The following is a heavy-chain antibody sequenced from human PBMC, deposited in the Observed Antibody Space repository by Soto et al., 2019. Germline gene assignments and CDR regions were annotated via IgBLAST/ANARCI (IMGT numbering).Heavy chain of an antibody. J-gene: IGHJ5*02. CDR2: ISGSGGST. Sequence: EVQLLESGGGLVQPGGSLRLSCAASGFTFSSYAMSWVRQAPGKGLEWVSAISGSGGSTYYADSVKGRFTISRDNSKNTLYLQMNSLRAEDTAVYYCAKDSSTGIAAAGTSHNWFDPWGQGTLVTVSS. D-gene: IGHD6-13*01. CDR1: GFTFSSYA. CDR3: AKDSSTGIAAAGTSHNWFDP. V-gene: IGHV3-23*01.